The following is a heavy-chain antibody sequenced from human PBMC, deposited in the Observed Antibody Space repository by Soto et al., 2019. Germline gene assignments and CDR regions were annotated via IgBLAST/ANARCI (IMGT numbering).Heavy chain of an antibody. CDR1: SYSISSGNW. Sequence: SETLSLTCVVSSYSISSGNWWGWIRQPPGKGLEWLAYMSYSGTTYYNPSLKSRVTMPIDTSKNQFSLRLSSVTAVDTAVYYCGRLPRLGDPFDYWGQGILVTVSS. CDR2: MSYSGTT. CDR3: GRLPRLGDPFDY. J-gene: IGHJ4*02. V-gene: IGHV4-28*01. D-gene: IGHD3-16*01.